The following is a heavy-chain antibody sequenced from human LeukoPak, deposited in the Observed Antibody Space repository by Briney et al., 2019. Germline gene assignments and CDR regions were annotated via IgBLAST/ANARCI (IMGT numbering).Heavy chain of an antibody. Sequence: PGGSLRLSCAASGFTVSSNYMSWVRQAPGKGLEWVSVIYSGGSTYYADSVKGRFTISRDNSKNTLYLQMNSLRAEDTAVYYCARDLPICSGGSCYTGPFDYWAQGTLVTVSS. J-gene: IGHJ4*02. D-gene: IGHD2-15*01. CDR1: GFTVSSNY. CDR3: ARDLPICSGGSCYTGPFDY. V-gene: IGHV3-53*01. CDR2: IYSGGST.